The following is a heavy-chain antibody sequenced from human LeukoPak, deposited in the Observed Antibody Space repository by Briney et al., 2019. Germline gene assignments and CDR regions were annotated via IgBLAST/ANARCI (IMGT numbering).Heavy chain of an antibody. J-gene: IGHJ4*02. D-gene: IGHD6-19*01. CDR3: ARTNPPSGWYGRYFDY. CDR2: IYYSGNT. CDR1: GGSISSSSFY. V-gene: IGHV4-39*07. Sequence: SETLSLTCAVSGGSISSSSFYWGWIRQPPGKGLEWIGTIYYSGNTYYNPSLKSRVTISVDTSKNQFSLKLSSVTAADTAVYYCARTNPPSGWYGRYFDYWGQGTLVTVSS.